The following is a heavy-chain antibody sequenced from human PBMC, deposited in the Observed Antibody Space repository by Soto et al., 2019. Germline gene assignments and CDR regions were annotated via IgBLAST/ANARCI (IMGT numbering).Heavy chain of an antibody. CDR1: GFTFSSYG. V-gene: IGHV3-33*01. J-gene: IGHJ4*02. D-gene: IGHD1-1*01. CDR3: ARAGTTGTTTIRMIGGH. Sequence: QVQLVESGGGVVQPGRSLRLSCAASGFTFSSYGMHWVRQAPGKGLEWVAVIWYDGSNKYYADSVKGRFTISRDNSKNTLYLQMNSLRAEDTAVYYCARAGTTGTTTIRMIGGHWGQGTLVTVSS. CDR2: IWYDGSNK.